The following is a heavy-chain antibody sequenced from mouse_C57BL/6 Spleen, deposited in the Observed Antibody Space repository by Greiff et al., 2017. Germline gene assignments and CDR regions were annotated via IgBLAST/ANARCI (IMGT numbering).Heavy chain of an antibody. CDR2: IYPGDGDT. J-gene: IGHJ1*03. D-gene: IGHD1-1*01. CDR1: GYAFSSSW. CDR3: ARGNYGSSSWYFDV. Sequence: VHLVESGPELVKPGASVKISCKASGYAFSSSWMNWVKQRPGKGLEWIGRIYPGDGDTNYNGKFKGKATLTADKSSSTAYMQLSSLTSEDSAVYFCARGNYGSSSWYFDVWGTGTTVTVSS. V-gene: IGHV1-82*01.